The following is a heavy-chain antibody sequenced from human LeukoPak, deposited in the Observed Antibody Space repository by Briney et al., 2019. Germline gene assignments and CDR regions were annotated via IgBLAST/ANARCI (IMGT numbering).Heavy chain of an antibody. Sequence: SVKVSCKASGGXFSSYAMSWVRQAPGQGLEWMGGIIPIFGTANYAQKFQGRVTITADESTSTAYMELSSLRSEDTAVYYCAGGADVGLYTFDYWGQGTLVTVSS. V-gene: IGHV1-69*13. CDR2: IIPIFGTA. J-gene: IGHJ4*02. CDR3: AGGADVGLYTFDY. D-gene: IGHD2-2*02. CDR1: GGXFSSYA.